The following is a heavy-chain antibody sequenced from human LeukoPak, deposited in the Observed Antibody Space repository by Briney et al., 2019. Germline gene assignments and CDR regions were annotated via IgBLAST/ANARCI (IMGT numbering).Heavy chain of an antibody. CDR2: IYWNDDE. Sequence: QTLSLTCTVSGGSISSGDYYWSWIRQPPGKGLEWLALIYWNDDERYSPSLKSRLTITKDTSKNQVVLTMTNMDPVDTATYYCAHETSRGGYPLAWGQGTLVTVSS. CDR1: GGSISSGDYY. V-gene: IGHV2-5*01. D-gene: IGHD2-15*01. CDR3: AHETSRGGYPLA. J-gene: IGHJ5*02.